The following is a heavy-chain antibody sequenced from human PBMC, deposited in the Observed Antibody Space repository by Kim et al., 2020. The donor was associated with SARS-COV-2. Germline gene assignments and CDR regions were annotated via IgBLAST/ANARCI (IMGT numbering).Heavy chain of an antibody. Sequence: GGSLRLSCAASGFTFSNAWMSWVRQAPGKGLEWVGRIKSKTDGGTTDYAAPVKGRFTISRDDSKNTLYLQMNSLKTEDTAVYYCTRGYYGSGSYSRGSGSGGRFYYYYDGMDVWGQGTTVTVSS. J-gene: IGHJ6*02. CDR1: GFTFSNAW. CDR2: IKSKTDGGTT. D-gene: IGHD3-10*01. CDR3: TRGYYGSGSYSRGSGSGGRFYYYYDGMDV. V-gene: IGHV3-15*01.